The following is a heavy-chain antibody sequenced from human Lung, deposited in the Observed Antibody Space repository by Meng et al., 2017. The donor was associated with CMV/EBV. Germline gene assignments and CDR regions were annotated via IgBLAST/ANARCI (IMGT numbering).Heavy chain of an antibody. CDR1: GYTFTGYF. CDR3: ASGGLSTALPEAPSSSAIDN. Sequence: ASXXVSCNASGYTFTGYFMHWVRQAPGQGLEWRGWINPNSGGTNYAQKFQGRVIMTWDTSISSAYMQLSRITSNDTAVFYWASGGLSTALPEAPSSSAIDNWGQGXPVTVSS. CDR2: INPNSGGT. J-gene: IGHJ4*02. D-gene: IGHD2/OR15-2a*01. V-gene: IGHV1-2*02.